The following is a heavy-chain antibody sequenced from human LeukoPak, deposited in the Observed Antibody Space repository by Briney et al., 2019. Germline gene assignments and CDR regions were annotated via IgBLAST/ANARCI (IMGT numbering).Heavy chain of an antibody. Sequence: KPSETLSLTCTVSGGSINNYYWSWIRQPPGKGLEWIGYIYYSGSTNYNPSLKSRVTISVDTSKNQFSLKLSSVTAADTAVYYCARVGGYSYGYFDYWGQGTLVTVSS. CDR1: GGSINNYY. D-gene: IGHD5-18*01. J-gene: IGHJ4*02. CDR2: IYYSGST. V-gene: IGHV4-59*01. CDR3: ARVGGYSYGYFDY.